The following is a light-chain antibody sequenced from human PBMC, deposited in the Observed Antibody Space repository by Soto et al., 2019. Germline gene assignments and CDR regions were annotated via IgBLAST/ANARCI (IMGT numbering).Light chain of an antibody. Sequence: EIVLTQSPGTLSLSPGERATLSCRASQSISSSYLAWYQQKPGQAPRLLIYGSSNRATGIPDRFSGSGSGTDFTLTISRLEPEDFAVYYCQQYGSSAQTFGQGTKVDIK. CDR3: QQYGSSAQT. CDR1: QSISSSY. J-gene: IGKJ1*01. CDR2: GSS. V-gene: IGKV3-20*01.